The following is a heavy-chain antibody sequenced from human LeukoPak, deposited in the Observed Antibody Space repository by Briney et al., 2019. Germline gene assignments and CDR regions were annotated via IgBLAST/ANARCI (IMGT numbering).Heavy chain of an antibody. CDR1: GFTLSSYA. Sequence: GGSLRLSCAASGFTLSSYAMTWVRQAPGKGLEWVSTWSSTNTYYADSVQGRFTISRDNSKNTLYVQMNSLRAEDTAVYFCARANVGSAWIYEYGGQGILVTVSS. V-gene: IGHV3-23*01. J-gene: IGHJ4*02. CDR2: WSSTNT. CDR3: ARANVGSAWIYEY. D-gene: IGHD5-12*01.